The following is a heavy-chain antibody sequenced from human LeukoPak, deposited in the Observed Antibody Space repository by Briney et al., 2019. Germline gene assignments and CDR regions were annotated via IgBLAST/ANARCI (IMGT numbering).Heavy chain of an antibody. CDR3: ASGAGSGTYLFDY. CDR1: GYTFTNYA. Sequence: ASVKNSCKASGYTFTNYAIHWVRQAPGQRLEWMGWINAGNGNTKYSQKFQGRVTITRDTSASRAYMELSSLRSEDTAVYYCASGAGSGTYLFDYWGQGTLVTVSS. V-gene: IGHV1-3*01. J-gene: IGHJ4*02. CDR2: INAGNGNT. D-gene: IGHD3-10*01.